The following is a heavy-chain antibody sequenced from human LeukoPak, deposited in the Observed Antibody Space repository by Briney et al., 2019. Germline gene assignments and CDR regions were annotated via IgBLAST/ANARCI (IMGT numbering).Heavy chain of an antibody. D-gene: IGHD3-10*01. V-gene: IGHV5-51*01. CDR1: GYSFSNYW. CDR2: IYPADPDT. J-gene: IGHJ5*02. Sequence: HGESLKISCKGSGYSFSNYWIAWVRQMPGTGLEWMGIIYPADPDTRYSPSFQGQVTISADKSISTAYLQWSSLKASDTAMYYCARHGYYYGSGSYGTLFFDPWGQGTLVTVSS. CDR3: ARHGYYYGSGSYGTLFFDP.